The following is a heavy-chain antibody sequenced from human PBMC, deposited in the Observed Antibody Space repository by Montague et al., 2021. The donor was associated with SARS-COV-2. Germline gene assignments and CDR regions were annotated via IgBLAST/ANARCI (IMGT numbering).Heavy chain of an antibody. J-gene: IGHJ4*02. CDR1: GFTFSSYA. CDR2: ISGSGGST. D-gene: IGHD3-9*01. Sequence: SLRFSCAASGFTFSSYAMSWVRQAPGKGLEWVSAISGSGGSTYYADSVKGRFTISRDNSKNTLYLQMNSLRAEDTAVYYCAKATWVLTVASLDYWGQGTRVTVSS. CDR3: AKATWVLTVASLDY. V-gene: IGHV3-23*01.